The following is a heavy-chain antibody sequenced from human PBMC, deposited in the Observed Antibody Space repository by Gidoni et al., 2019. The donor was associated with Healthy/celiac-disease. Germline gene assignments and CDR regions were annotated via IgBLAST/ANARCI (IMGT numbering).Heavy chain of an antibody. V-gene: IGHV2-70*04. CDR2: IDWDDDK. CDR3: ARMATAPAPYYYYGMDV. D-gene: IGHD5-12*01. J-gene: IGHJ6*02. Sequence: QVTLKESGPALVKPTQTLTLTCTFSGFSLSTSGMRVSWIRQPPGKALEWLARIDWDDDKFYSTSLKTRLTISKDTAKNQVVLTMTNMDPVDTATYYCARMATAPAPYYYYGMDVWGQGTTVTVSS. CDR1: GFSLSTSGMR.